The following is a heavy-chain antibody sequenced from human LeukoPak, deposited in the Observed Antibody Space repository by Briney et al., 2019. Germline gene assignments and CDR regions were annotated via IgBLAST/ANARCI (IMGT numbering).Heavy chain of an antibody. CDR2: ISSSSSYI. Sequence: PGGSLRLSCAASGFTFSSYSMNWVRQAPGKGLEWVSSISSSSSYIYYADSVKGRFTISRDNAKNSLYLQMNSLRAEDTAVYYCARVISSSWYCPDYWGQGTLVTVSS. J-gene: IGHJ4*02. V-gene: IGHV3-21*01. CDR1: GFTFSSYS. D-gene: IGHD6-13*01. CDR3: ARVISSSWYCPDY.